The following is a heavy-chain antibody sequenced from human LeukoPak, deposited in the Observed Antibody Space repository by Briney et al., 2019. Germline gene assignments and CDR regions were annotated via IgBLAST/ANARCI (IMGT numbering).Heavy chain of an antibody. CDR3: AKPLVGATVYWYFDL. J-gene: IGHJ2*01. CDR1: GFTFSSYA. D-gene: IGHD1-26*01. V-gene: IGHV3-23*01. Sequence: GGSLRLSCAASGFTFSSYAMSWVRQAPGKGLEWVSAISGSGGSTYYADSVKGRFTISRDNSKNTLYLQMNSLRAEDTAVYYCAKPLVGATVYWYFDLWGRGTLVTVSS. CDR2: ISGSGGST.